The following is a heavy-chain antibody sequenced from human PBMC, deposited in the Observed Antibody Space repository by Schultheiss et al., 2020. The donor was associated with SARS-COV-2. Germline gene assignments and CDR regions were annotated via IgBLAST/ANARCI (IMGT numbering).Heavy chain of an antibody. D-gene: IGHD6-19*01. CDR1: GGSFSGYY. CDR2: IKQDGSET. CDR3: AREPSRWVGRIAVAPPYFDY. J-gene: IGHJ4*02. V-gene: IGHV3-7*01. Sequence: ETLSLTCAVYGGSFSGYYWSWIRQPPGKGLEWVANIKQDGSETYFVDSVRGRFTISRDNAKNTLYLQMNSLRAEDTAVYYCAREPSRWVGRIAVAPPYFDYWGQGTLVTVSS.